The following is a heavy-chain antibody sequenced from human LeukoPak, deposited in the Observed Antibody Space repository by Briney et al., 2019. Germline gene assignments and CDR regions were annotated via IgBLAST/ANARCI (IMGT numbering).Heavy chain of an antibody. V-gene: IGHV3-30-3*01. D-gene: IGHD5-12*01. Sequence: PGRSLRLSCAASGFTFSSYAMHWVRQAPGKGLEWVAVISYDGSNKYYADSVKGRFTISRDNSKNTLYLQMNSLRAEDTAVYYCAREDGEMATIGHYWGQGTLVTVSS. CDR1: GFTFSSYA. J-gene: IGHJ4*02. CDR3: AREDGEMATIGHY. CDR2: ISYDGSNK.